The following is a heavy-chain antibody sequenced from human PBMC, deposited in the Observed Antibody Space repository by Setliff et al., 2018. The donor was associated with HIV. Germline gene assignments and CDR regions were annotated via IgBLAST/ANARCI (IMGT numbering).Heavy chain of an antibody. D-gene: IGHD5-12*01. Sequence: SETLSLTCSVSGGSIDSGSYYWSWIRQPAGKGLGWSGRIYATGSTNYNPSLKSPVTISIDTTKNQFYLKLNSVTAADTAVYYCARAWLQHTGEDAFDIWGQGTMVTV. V-gene: IGHV4-61*02. CDR2: IYATGST. CDR3: ARAWLQHTGEDAFDI. J-gene: IGHJ3*02. CDR1: GGSIDSGSYY.